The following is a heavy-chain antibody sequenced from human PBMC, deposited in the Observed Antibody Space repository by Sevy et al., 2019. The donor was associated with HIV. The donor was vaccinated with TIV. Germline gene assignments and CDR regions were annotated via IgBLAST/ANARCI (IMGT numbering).Heavy chain of an antibody. D-gene: IGHD6-13*01. Sequence: ASVKVSCKVSGYTLTELSMHWVRQAPGKGLEWMGGFDPEDGETIYAKKFQGRVTMTEDTSTDTAYMELSSLRSEDTAVYYCATGEYSSSWYVIDYWGQGTLVTVSS. CDR3: ATGEYSSSWYVIDY. V-gene: IGHV1-24*01. CDR1: GYTLTELS. CDR2: FDPEDGET. J-gene: IGHJ4*02.